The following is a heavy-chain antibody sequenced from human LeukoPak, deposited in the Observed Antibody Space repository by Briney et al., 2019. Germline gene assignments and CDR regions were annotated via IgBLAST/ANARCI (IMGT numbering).Heavy chain of an antibody. V-gene: IGHV3-23*01. CDR2: IGGSGDIS. Sequence: GGSLRLSCAASGFTFSSCAMGWVRQAPGKGLQWVAIIGGSGDISFNADSVKGRFTISRDNSKNTVYLQLNSLRVEDTAVYYCARDPPHGEGRDYWGQGTLVTVSS. CDR3: ARDPPHGEGRDY. J-gene: IGHJ4*02. D-gene: IGHD4-17*01. CDR1: GFTFSSCA.